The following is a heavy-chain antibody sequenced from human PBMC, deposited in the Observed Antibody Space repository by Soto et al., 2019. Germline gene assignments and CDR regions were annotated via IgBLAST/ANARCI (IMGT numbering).Heavy chain of an antibody. D-gene: IGHD1-1*01. Sequence: QVHLVQSGAEVKKPGASVKVSCKGSGYAFTTYGITWVRQAPGQGLEWMGWISAHNGNKNYAQKLQGRVTVTRDTSTSTAYMELRSLRSDDTAVYYWARGRYGDYWGQGALVTVSS. V-gene: IGHV1-18*01. CDR1: GYAFTTYG. CDR3: ARGRYGDY. J-gene: IGHJ4*02. CDR2: ISAHNGNK.